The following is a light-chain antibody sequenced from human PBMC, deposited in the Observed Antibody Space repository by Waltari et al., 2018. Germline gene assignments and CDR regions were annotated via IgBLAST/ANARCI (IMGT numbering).Light chain of an antibody. CDR3: QQYNNWPPT. CDR2: GAS. J-gene: IGKJ1*01. Sequence: EIVMTQSPATLSVSPGERATLPCRASQSVSSKLAWYQQKPGQAPRLLIYGASTRATGVPGRFSGSGSGTEFSLTISSLQSEDSTVYYWQQYNNWPPTFGQGTKVEIK. CDR1: QSVSSK. V-gene: IGKV3-15*01.